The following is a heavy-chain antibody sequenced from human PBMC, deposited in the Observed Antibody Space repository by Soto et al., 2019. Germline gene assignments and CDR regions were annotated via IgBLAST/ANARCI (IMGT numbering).Heavy chain of an antibody. CDR3: ARIVGGSSDY. Sequence: SQTLSLTCAISGDSVSNNSAAWNWIRQPPWRGLEWLGRTYYRSKWYSDYALSVKSRITINPDISKNQFSLQLNSVTPEDAAMYYCARIVGGSSDYWGQGTLVTVSS. CDR2: TYYRSKWYS. V-gene: IGHV6-1*01. J-gene: IGHJ4*02. CDR1: GDSVSNNSAA. D-gene: IGHD2-15*01.